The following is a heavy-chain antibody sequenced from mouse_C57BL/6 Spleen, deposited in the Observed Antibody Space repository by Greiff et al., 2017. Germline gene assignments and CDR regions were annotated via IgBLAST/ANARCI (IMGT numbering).Heavy chain of an antibody. V-gene: IGHV1-39*01. CDR2: INPNYGTT. CDR1: GYSFTDYN. J-gene: IGHJ4*01. CDR3: ATTVVAGDAMDY. Sequence: VQLKESGPELVKPGASVKISCKASGYSFTDYNMNWVKQSNGKSLEWIGVINPNYGTTSYNQKFKGKATLTVDQSSSTAYMQLNSLTSEDSAVYYWATTVVAGDAMDYWGQGTSVTVSS. D-gene: IGHD1-1*01.